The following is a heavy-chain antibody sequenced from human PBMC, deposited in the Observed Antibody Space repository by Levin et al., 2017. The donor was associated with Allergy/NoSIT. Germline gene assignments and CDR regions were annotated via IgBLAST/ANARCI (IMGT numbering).Heavy chain of an antibody. CDR1: GFTFSSYA. J-gene: IGHJ4*02. CDR3: ARDGAGDNWGRIDY. V-gene: IGHV3-30-3*01. D-gene: IGHD7-27*01. Sequence: PGGSLRLSCAASGFTFSSYAMHWVRQAPGKGLEWVAVISYDGSNKYYADSVKGRFTISRDNSKNTLYLQMNSLRAEDTAVYYCARDGAGDNWGRIDYWGQGTLVTVSS. CDR2: ISYDGSNK.